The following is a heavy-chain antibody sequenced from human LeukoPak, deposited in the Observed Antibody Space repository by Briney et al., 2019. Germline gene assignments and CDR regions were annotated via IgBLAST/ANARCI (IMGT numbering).Heavy chain of an antibody. CDR2: ISSSSSYI. V-gene: IGHV3-21*01. CDR3: ARGALDAATPFDS. D-gene: IGHD2-15*01. CDR1: GFTFSSYS. J-gene: IGHJ5*01. Sequence: PGGSLRFSCAASGFTFSSYSMNWVRQAPGKGLEWVSSISSSSSYIYYADSLKGRFTISRDNAKKSVYLQMNSLRAEDTAVYYCARGALDAATPFDSWGQGTLVTVSS.